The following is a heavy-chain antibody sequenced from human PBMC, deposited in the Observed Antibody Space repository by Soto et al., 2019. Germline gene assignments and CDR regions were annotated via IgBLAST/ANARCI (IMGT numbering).Heavy chain of an antibody. CDR1: GFGFSTHA. J-gene: IGHJ4*02. CDR3: AKGFDYGDTKHLAH. CDR2: ITNTGLTT. D-gene: IGHD4-17*01. Sequence: GGSLRLSCAASGFGFSTHALTWVRQAPGKGLEWLSSITNTGLTTHYADSVKGRFTISRENSRNTLHLQMNNLRVDDTAIYYCAKGFDYGDTKHLAHWGQGTLVTVSS. V-gene: IGHV3-23*01.